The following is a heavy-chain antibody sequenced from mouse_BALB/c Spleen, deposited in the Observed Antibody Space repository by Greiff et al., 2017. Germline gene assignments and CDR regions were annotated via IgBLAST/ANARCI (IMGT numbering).Heavy chain of an antibody. J-gene: IGHJ2*01. CDR2: IDPANGNT. V-gene: IGHV14-3*02. D-gene: IGHD2-3*01. CDR3: ARRGVYDSYYFDY. Sequence: EVQLQQSGAELVKPGASVKLSCTASGFNIKDTYMHWVKQRPEQGLEWIGRIDPANGNTKYDPKFQGKATITADTSSNTAYLQLSSLTSEDTAVYYCARRGVYDSYYFDYWGQGTTLTVSS. CDR1: GFNIKDTY.